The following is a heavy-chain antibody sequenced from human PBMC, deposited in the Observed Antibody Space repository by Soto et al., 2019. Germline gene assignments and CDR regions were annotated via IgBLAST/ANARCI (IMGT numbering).Heavy chain of an antibody. CDR1: GYVFATYY. CDR2: INPSDGRT. D-gene: IGHD3-3*01. J-gene: IGHJ4*02. Sequence: QVQLVQSGAEVKKPGSSVTVSCQASGYVFATYYMHWVRQVPGQGLEWMGIINPSDGRTTYAQKFQGRVTMTRDTSTSTLYMELARLTSEDTALCYCGRVGQTLHETFDSWGQGTQVTVSS. CDR3: GRVGQTLHETFDS. V-gene: IGHV1-46*01.